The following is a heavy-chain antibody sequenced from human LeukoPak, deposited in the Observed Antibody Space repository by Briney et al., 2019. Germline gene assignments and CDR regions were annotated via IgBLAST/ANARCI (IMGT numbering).Heavy chain of an antibody. V-gene: IGHV1-18*01. CDR3: ARAIGKYYYGSGPQAHYYYYYGMDV. CDR2: ISAYNGNA. Sequence: GASVKVSCKASGYTFTSYGISWVRQAPGQGLEWMGWISAYNGNANYAQKLQGRVTMTTDTSTSTAYMELRSQRSDDTAVYYCARAIGKYYYGSGPQAHYYYYYGMDVWGQGTTVTVSS. CDR1: GYTFTSYG. J-gene: IGHJ6*02. D-gene: IGHD3-10*01.